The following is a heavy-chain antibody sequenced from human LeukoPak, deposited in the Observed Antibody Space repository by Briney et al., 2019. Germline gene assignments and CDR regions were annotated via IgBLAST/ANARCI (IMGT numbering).Heavy chain of an antibody. Sequence: SETLSLTCTVSGGSISSYYWSWIRQPPGKGLEWIGYIYYSGSTNYNPSLKSRVTISVDTSKNQFSLKLSSVTAADTAVYYCARHRGTWYGSGQTLKYYMDVWGKGTTVTVSS. J-gene: IGHJ6*03. CDR3: ARHRGTWYGSGQTLKYYMDV. CDR1: GGSISSYY. D-gene: IGHD6-13*01. V-gene: IGHV4-59*01. CDR2: IYYSGST.